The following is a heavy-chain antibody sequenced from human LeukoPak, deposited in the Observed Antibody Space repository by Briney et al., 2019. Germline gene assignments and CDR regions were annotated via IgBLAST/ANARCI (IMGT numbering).Heavy chain of an antibody. CDR1: GGSISSTSYY. CDR3: ARLKGVPAADY. Sequence: SETLSLTCTVSGGSISSTSYYWGWIRQPPGKGLEWIGSIFYSGSPYYNPSLKSRVTISVDTAKSQFSLRLTSVTAADTAVYYCARLKGVPAADYWGQGTLVTVSS. CDR2: IFYSGSP. V-gene: IGHV4-39*01. J-gene: IGHJ4*02. D-gene: IGHD2-2*01.